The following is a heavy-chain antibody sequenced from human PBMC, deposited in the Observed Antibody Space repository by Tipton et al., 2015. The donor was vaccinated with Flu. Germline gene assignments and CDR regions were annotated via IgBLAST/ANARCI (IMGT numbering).Heavy chain of an antibody. Sequence: GSLRLSCAASGFTFSSYAMSWVRQAPGKGLEWVSAISGSGGSTYYADSVKGRFTISRDNYKNTLYLQMNSLRAEDTAVYYCAKDFPKLGIVYYYGMDVWGQGTTVTVSS. CDR3: AKDFPKLGIVYYYGMDV. D-gene: IGHD7-27*01. J-gene: IGHJ6*02. CDR2: ISGSGGST. V-gene: IGHV3-23*01. CDR1: GFTFSSYA.